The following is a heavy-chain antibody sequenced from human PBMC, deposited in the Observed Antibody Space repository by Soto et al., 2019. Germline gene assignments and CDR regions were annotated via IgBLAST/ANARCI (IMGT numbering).Heavy chain of an antibody. V-gene: IGHV3-30*18. CDR1: GFTFSSYG. J-gene: IGHJ4*02. Sequence: GGSLRLSCAASGFTFSSYGMHWVRQAPGKGLEWVAVISYDGSNKYYADSVKGRFTISRDNSKNTLNLQMNSLRAEDTAVYYCAKVELVGASRHSPFFDYWGQGTLVTVSS. D-gene: IGHD1-26*01. CDR2: ISYDGSNK. CDR3: AKVELVGASRHSPFFDY.